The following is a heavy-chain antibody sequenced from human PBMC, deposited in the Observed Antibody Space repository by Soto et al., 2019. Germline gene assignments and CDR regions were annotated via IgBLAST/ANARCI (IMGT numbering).Heavy chain of an antibody. CDR3: AKDGGYSSGRYGA. V-gene: IGHV3-9*01. CDR1: GFTFDDYA. J-gene: IGHJ5*02. D-gene: IGHD6-19*01. Sequence: EVQLVESGRGLVQPGRSLRLSCAASGFTFDDYAMHWVRQAPGKGLEWVSGISWNSGSIGYADSVKGRFTISRDNAKNSLYLQMNSLRAEDTALYYCAKDGGYSSGRYGAWGQGTLVTVSS. CDR2: ISWNSGSI.